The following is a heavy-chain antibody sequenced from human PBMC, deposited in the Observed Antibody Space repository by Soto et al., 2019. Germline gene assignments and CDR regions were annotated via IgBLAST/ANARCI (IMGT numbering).Heavy chain of an antibody. CDR2: IWYDGSNK. D-gene: IGHD6-6*01. V-gene: IGHV3-33*01. CDR1: GFTFSSYG. CDR3: ARDARSSAARHRNGLDY. J-gene: IGHJ4*02. Sequence: GGSLRLSCAASGFTFSSYGMHWVRQAPGKGLEWVAVIWYDGSNKYYADSVKGRFTISRDNSKNTQYLQMNSLRAEDTAVYYCARDARSSAARHRNGLDYWGQGTLVTVSS.